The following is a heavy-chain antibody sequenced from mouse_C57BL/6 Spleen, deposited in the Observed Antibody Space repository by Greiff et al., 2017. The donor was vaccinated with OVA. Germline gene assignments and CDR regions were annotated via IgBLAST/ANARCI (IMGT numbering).Heavy chain of an antibody. V-gene: IGHV1-64*01. CDR1: GYTFTSYW. J-gene: IGHJ4*01. Sequence: QVQLQQPGAELVKPGASVKLSCKASGYTFTSYWMHWVKQRPGQGLAWIGMIHPNSGSTNYNEKFKSKATLTVDKSSSTAYMQLSSLTSEDSAVYYCARPTAQAYAMDYWGQGTSVTVSS. CDR2: IHPNSGST. CDR3: ARPTAQAYAMDY. D-gene: IGHD3-2*02.